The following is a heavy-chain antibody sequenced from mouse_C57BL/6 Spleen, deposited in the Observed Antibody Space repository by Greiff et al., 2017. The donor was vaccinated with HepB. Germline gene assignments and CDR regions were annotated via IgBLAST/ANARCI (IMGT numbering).Heavy chain of an antibody. CDR2: IYPGSGST. CDR3: AREEDRDYAMDY. J-gene: IGHJ4*01. CDR1: GYTFTSYW. Sequence: QVHVKQSGAELVKPGASVKMSCKASGYTFTSYWITWVKQRPGQGLEWIGDIYPGSGSTNYNEKFKSKATLTVDTSSSTAYMQLSSLTSEDSAVYYCAREEDRDYAMDYWGQGTSVTVSS. V-gene: IGHV1-55*01.